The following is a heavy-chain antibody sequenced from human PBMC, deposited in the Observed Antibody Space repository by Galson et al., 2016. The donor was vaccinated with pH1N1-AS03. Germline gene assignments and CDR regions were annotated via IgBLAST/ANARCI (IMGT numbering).Heavy chain of an antibody. Sequence: PALVKPTQTLTLTCTFSGFSLSTGGVHVAWIRQPPGKALEWLALIFWDGDTRYNPSLGNKLTITKDTSENQVVLTMTNMDPVDTATYYCARSTHVNEGLDFWGQGTLVTVSS. V-gene: IGHV2-5*02. CDR2: IFWDGDT. J-gene: IGHJ4*02. D-gene: IGHD2-8*01. CDR1: GFSLSTGGVH. CDR3: ARSTHVNEGLDF.